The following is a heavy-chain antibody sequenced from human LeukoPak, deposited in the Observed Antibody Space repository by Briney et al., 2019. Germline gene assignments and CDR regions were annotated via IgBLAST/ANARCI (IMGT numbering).Heavy chain of an antibody. CDR3: ARERYYGSGTYYQGNYFDY. V-gene: IGHV4-59*01. D-gene: IGHD3-10*01. J-gene: IGHJ4*02. Sequence: SETLSLTCTVSGGSISSYYWSWIRQPPGKGLEWIGYIYYSGSTNYNPSLKSRATISVDTSKNQFSLKLSSVTAADTAVYYCARERYYGSGTYYQGNYFDYWGQGTLVTVSS. CDR1: GGSISSYY. CDR2: IYYSGST.